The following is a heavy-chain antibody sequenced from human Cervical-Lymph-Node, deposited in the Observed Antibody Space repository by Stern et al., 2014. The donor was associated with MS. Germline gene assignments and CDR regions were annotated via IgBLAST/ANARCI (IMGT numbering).Heavy chain of an antibody. Sequence: VQLEESGPGLVKPSETLSLTCTVSGGSISSSSYYWGWIRQPPGKGLEWIGSIYYSGSTYYNPSLKSRVTISVDTSKHQISLQLGSVTAADTAVYYCASDRRNDYGDYFVYWGQGTLVTVSS. D-gene: IGHD4-17*01. CDR1: GGSISSSSYY. CDR3: ASDRRNDYGDYFVY. J-gene: IGHJ4*02. CDR2: IYYSGST. V-gene: IGHV4-39*01.